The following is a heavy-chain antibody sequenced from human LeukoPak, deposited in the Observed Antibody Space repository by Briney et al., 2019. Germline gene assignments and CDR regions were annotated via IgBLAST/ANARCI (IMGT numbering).Heavy chain of an antibody. J-gene: IGHJ4*02. Sequence: GESLKISCKGSGYSFTNYWIGWVRQMPGKGLEWMGRIDPSDSYTNYSPSFQGHVTISADKSISTAYLQWSSLKASDTAKYYCARHPGSSSPFDYWGQGTLVTVSS. CDR2: IDPSDSYT. V-gene: IGHV5-10-1*01. CDR1: GYSFTNYW. D-gene: IGHD6-6*01. CDR3: ARHPGSSSPFDY.